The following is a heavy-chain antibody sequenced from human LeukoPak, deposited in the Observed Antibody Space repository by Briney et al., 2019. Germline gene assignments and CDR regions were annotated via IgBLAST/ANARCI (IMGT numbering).Heavy chain of an antibody. J-gene: IGHJ4*02. D-gene: IGHD6-19*01. CDR1: GFTFSSYG. V-gene: IGHV3-23*01. Sequence: GGSLRLSCAASGFTFSSYGMSWVRQAPGKGLEWVSSISGSGGNTYYADSVKGRFTISRDNSKNTLYLQMNSLRAEDTAVYYCAKAHAYSSGAADYWGQGTLVTVSS. CDR2: ISGSGGNT. CDR3: AKAHAYSSGAADY.